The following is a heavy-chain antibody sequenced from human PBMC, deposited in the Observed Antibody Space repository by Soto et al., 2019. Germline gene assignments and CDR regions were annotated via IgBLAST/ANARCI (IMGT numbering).Heavy chain of an antibody. J-gene: IGHJ6*02. D-gene: IGHD3-3*01. CDR3: ARDAPPPELRFLEWHNYDYNGMDV. Sequence: QVQVVQSVDEVKETGASVRVSCKTSGYSFTAYGISWVRQAPGQGLEWMGWISCYNGKTKYAQKVQGRVTMTTDTSTSIAYMEVRRLRSDDTAIYYCARDAPPPELRFLEWHNYDYNGMDVWGQGTTVTVSS. V-gene: IGHV1-18*01. CDR1: GYSFTAYG. CDR2: ISCYNGKT.